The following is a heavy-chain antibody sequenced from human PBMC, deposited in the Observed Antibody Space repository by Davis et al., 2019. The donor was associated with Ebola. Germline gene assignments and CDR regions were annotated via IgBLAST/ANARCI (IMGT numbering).Heavy chain of an antibody. CDR3: ARSGLSFGVVKYHYGMDV. J-gene: IGHJ6*04. CDR2: INSDGSVT. CDR1: GFTFRTSW. V-gene: IGHV3-74*01. D-gene: IGHD3-3*01. Sequence: GESLKISCAASGFTFRTSWMHWVRQAPGKGLEWVSRINSDGSVTRYADSVKGRLTISRDNAKNSLYLQMNSLRAEDTAVYYCARSGLSFGVVKYHYGMDVWGKGTTVTVSS.